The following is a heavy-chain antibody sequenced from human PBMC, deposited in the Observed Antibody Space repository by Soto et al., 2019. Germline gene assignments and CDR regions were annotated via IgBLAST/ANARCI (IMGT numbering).Heavy chain of an antibody. CDR2: ISGGDTTV. CDR3: ARDREPSVFHGMAV. J-gene: IGHJ6*01. CDR1: GFAFSDFY. Sequence: GGSLRLSCAASGFAFSDFYMSWTRQAPGKGLEGISYISGGDTTVLYADSVKVRFTISRDNSQKSLYLQMDSLTSEDTAIYYCARDREPSVFHGMAVWRRRPTV. V-gene: IGHV3-11*01.